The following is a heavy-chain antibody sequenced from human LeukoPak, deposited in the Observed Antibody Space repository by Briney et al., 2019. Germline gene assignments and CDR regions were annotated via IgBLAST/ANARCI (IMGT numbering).Heavy chain of an antibody. D-gene: IGHD3-22*01. CDR2: IKEDGSEK. CDR1: GFTFSNYW. Sequence: GSLRLSCAASGFTFSNYWMSWVRQAPGKGLEWVANIKEDGSEKYYVDSVKGRFTISRDNAKNSLYLQMNSLTDDDTAVYYCATSHDSAGNDWGQGTLVTVSS. CDR3: ATSHDSAGND. V-gene: IGHV3-7*02. J-gene: IGHJ4*02.